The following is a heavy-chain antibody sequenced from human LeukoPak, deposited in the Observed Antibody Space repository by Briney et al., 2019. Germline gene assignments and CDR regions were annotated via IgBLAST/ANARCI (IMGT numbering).Heavy chain of an antibody. V-gene: IGHV3-21*01. D-gene: IGHD3-22*01. J-gene: IGHJ6*02. CDR1: GFTFSSYS. Sequence: GGSLRLSCAASGFTFSSYSMNWVRQAPGKGLEWVSSISSSSSYIYYADSVKGRFTISRDNAKNSLYLQMNSLRAEDTAVYYCARDARHECITMIVVDASGSMDVRGQGTTVTVSS. CDR2: ISSSSSYI. CDR3: ARDARHECITMIVVDASGSMDV.